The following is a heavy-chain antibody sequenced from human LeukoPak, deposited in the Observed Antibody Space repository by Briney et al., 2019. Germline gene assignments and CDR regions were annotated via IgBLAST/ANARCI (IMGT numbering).Heavy chain of an antibody. CDR3: ARGLFASGSYYNFFDY. D-gene: IGHD3-10*01. J-gene: IGHJ4*02. V-gene: IGHV3-66*01. CDR2: IFNGGST. Sequence: QPGGSLRLSCAASGFTVSSTYMSWVRQAPGKGLEWVSVIFNGGSTYYADSVKGRFTISTDNSKNMLYLQMNSLRAEDTAVYYCARGLFASGSYYNFFDYWAQGTLVTVSS. CDR1: GFTVSSTY.